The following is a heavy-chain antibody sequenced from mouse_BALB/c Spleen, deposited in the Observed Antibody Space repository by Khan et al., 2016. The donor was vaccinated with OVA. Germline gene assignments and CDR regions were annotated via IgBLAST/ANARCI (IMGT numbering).Heavy chain of an antibody. CDR2: ISYSGST. CDR3: ARYTMITLYAMDY. D-gene: IGHD2-4*01. CDR1: GDSITSGY. J-gene: IGHJ4*01. V-gene: IGHV3-8*02. Sequence: EVQLQESGPSLVKPSQTLSLTCSVTGDSITSGYWNWIRKFPGNKLEYMGYISYSGSTYYNPSLTSRFSITRDASKNQYYLQLNSVSTEDTATYYCARYTMITLYAMDYWGQGTSATVSS.